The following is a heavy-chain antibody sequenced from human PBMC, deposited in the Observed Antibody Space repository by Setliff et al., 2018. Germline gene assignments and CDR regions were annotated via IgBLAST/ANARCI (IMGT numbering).Heavy chain of an antibody. CDR1: GYILQSYG. V-gene: IGHV1-18*01. CDR3: AISSLSICSGGSCPNAFDV. Sequence: ASVKVSCKASGYILQSYGISWVRQAPGQGLEWMGWISSYNNDITNYAQRFQGRVTMTTDTSTSAAYMELRSLRSDDTAVYYCAISSLSICSGGSCPNAFDVWGQGTMVTVSS. D-gene: IGHD2-15*01. J-gene: IGHJ3*01. CDR2: ISSYNNDIT.